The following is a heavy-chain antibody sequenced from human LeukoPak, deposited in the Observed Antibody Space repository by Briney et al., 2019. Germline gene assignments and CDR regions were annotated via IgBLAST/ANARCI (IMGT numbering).Heavy chain of an antibody. CDR1: GFTFSTYS. V-gene: IGHV3-23*01. CDR2: IHYSGGST. Sequence: GGSLRLSCAASGFTFSTYSMNWVRQAPGKGLEWVSAIHYSGGSTYYADSVKGRFTISRDNSKNTLYLQMNSLRAEDTAVYYCAKVIREVGMSHDYWGQGALVTVSS. J-gene: IGHJ4*02. CDR3: AKVIREVGMSHDY. D-gene: IGHD1-14*01.